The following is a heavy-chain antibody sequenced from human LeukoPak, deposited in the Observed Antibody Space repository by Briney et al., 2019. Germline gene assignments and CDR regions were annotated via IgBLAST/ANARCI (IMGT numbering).Heavy chain of an antibody. V-gene: IGHV4-4*02. D-gene: IGHD3-9*01. J-gene: IGHJ6*02. Sequence: PSGTLSLTCAVSGGSISSSNWWSWVRQPPGKGLEWIGEIYHSGSTNYNPSLKSRVTISVDKSKNQFSLKLSSVTAADTAVYYCARDRPFYDILTGPVYYYYGMDVWGQGTTVTVSS. CDR1: GGSISSSNW. CDR3: ARDRPFYDILTGPVYYYYGMDV. CDR2: IYHSGST.